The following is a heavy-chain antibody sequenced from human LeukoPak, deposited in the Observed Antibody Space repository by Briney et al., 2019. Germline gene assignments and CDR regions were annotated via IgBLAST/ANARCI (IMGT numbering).Heavy chain of an antibody. CDR2: IKQDGSEK. D-gene: IGHD3-3*01. J-gene: IGHJ5*02. Sequence: GGSLRLSCAASGFTFSNYWTNWVRQAPGKGLEWVANIKQDGSEKYHVDSVKGRFTISRDNAKNSLYLQMNSLRAEDTAVYYCARSLYFWSGSSSWGQGTLVTVSS. CDR1: GFTFSNYW. V-gene: IGHV3-7*01. CDR3: ARSLYFWSGSSS.